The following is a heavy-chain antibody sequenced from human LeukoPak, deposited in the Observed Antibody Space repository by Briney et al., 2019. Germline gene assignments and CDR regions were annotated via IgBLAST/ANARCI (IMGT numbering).Heavy chain of an antibody. V-gene: IGHV3-30*02. Sequence: GGSLRLSCAASGFTFSGFGMHWVRQAPGKGLEWVAFIRYDASNKYYADSVKGRFTISRDNSKNTLYLQMNSLRAEGTAVYYCATDVHPGNNWFDPWGQGTLVTVSS. D-gene: IGHD1-1*01. CDR1: GFTFSGFG. CDR3: ATDVHPGNNWFDP. CDR2: IRYDASNK. J-gene: IGHJ5*02.